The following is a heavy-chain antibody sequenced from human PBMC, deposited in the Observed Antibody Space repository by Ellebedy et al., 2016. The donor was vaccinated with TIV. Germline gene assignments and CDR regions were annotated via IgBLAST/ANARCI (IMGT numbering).Heavy chain of an antibody. Sequence: SETLSLXXAVSGGSISSSTWWSWVRQPPGEGLEWLGEVSHSGNTKYNPSLESRVTISIDKSKNQFCLRLNSVTAADTAVYYCARSTGYFSLDYWGQGTRVTVSS. V-gene: IGHV4/OR15-8*02. CDR2: VSHSGNT. J-gene: IGHJ4*02. D-gene: IGHD3-9*01. CDR3: ARSTGYFSLDY. CDR1: GGSISSSTW.